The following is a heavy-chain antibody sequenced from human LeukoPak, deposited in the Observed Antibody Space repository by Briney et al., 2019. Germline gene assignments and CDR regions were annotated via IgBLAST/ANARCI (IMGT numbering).Heavy chain of an antibody. D-gene: IGHD6-19*01. J-gene: IGHJ4*02. V-gene: IGHV4-38-2*01. CDR2: IYHSGST. CDR1: GYSISSGYY. CDR3: ARSGYSSGWLFDY. Sequence: PSETLSLTCAVSGYSISSGYYWGWIQQPPGKGLEWIGSIYHSGSTYYNPSLKSRVTISVDTSKNQFSLKLSSVTAADTAVYYCARSGYSSGWLFDYWGQGTLVTVSS.